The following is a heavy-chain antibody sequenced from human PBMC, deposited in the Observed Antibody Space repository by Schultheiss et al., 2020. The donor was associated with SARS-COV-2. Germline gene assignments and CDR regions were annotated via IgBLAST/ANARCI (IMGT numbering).Heavy chain of an antibody. CDR1: GFTVSSNY. D-gene: IGHD1-26*01. V-gene: IGHV3-23*01. Sequence: GGSLRLSCAASGFTVSSNYMTWVRQAPGKGLEWVSALSVIGDTIDYADSVKGRFTISRDNSKNTLYLQMNSLRPEDTAVYYCARDLVGASDYWGQGTLVTVSS. J-gene: IGHJ4*02. CDR3: ARDLVGASDY. CDR2: LSVIGDTI.